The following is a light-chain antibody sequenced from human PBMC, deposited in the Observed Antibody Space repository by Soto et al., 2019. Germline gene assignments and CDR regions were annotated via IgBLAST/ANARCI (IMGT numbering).Light chain of an antibody. Sequence: DVQMTQSPSTVSASVGDRVTITCRASQNINTWLAWYQQKPGKAPKLLILKASSLESGVPSRFSGSGSGTEFTLSISSLQPDDFATYYCQQYNSYPWTFGQGTKVDIK. V-gene: IGKV1-5*03. CDR2: KAS. J-gene: IGKJ1*01. CDR1: QNINTW. CDR3: QQYNSYPWT.